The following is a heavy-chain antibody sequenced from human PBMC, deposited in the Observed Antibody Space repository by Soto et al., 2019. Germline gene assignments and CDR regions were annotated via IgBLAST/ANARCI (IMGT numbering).Heavy chain of an antibody. V-gene: IGHV3-7*01. CDR2: MNQDGSQI. Sequence: EVQVVESGGGWVQPGGSLRLSCAVSGFSFSSYCMTWVRQAPGQGLEWLADMNQDGSQIYYVDSVRGRFTISRDNAKNSLYLQMNSLRVDDTAVYYCARDRGPNTPDYWGQGTLVTVSS. CDR3: ARDRGPNTPDY. J-gene: IGHJ4*02. CDR1: GFSFSSYC.